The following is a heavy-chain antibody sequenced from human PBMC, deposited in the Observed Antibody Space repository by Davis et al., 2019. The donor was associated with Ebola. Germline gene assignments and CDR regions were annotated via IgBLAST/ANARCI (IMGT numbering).Heavy chain of an antibody. CDR1: GGSFSGHY. V-gene: IGHV4-34*01. CDR2: ITHSGST. Sequence: PSETLSLTCAVYGGSFSGHYWNWIRQPPGKGLEWIGEITHSGSTTYNPSLKSRVTISIDTSKNQFSVKLSSVTAADTAIYYCAREGSGWYRRLDYWGQGTLVTVSS. J-gene: IGHJ4*02. D-gene: IGHD6-19*01. CDR3: AREGSGWYRRLDY.